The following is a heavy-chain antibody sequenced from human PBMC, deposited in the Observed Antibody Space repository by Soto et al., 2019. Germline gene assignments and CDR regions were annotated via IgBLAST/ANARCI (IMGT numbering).Heavy chain of an antibody. CDR3: ARDSAAAGTRGAFDI. V-gene: IGHV4-34*01. J-gene: IGHJ3*02. Sequence: SETLSLTCAVYGGSFSGYYWSWIRQPPGKGLEWIGEINHSGSTNYNPSLKSRVTISVDTSKNQFSLKLSSVTAADTAVYYCARDSAAAGTRGAFDIWGQGTMVT. CDR1: GGSFSGYY. D-gene: IGHD6-13*01. CDR2: INHSGST.